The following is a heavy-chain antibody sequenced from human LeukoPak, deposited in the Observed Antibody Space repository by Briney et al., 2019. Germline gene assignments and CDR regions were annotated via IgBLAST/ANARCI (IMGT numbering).Heavy chain of an antibody. CDR3: AAENLEWSQWGV. V-gene: IGHV1-58*02. CDR2: IVVGSGNT. D-gene: IGHD3-3*01. CDR1: GFTFTSSA. Sequence: GTSVRVSCKASGFTFTSSAMQWVRQARGQRLEWIGWIVVGSGNTNYAQKFQERVTITRDMSTSTAYMELSSLRSEDTAVYYCAAENLEWSQWGVWSQGTTVTVSS. J-gene: IGHJ6*02.